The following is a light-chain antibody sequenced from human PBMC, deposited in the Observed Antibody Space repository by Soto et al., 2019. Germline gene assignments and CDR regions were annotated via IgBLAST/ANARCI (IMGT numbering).Light chain of an antibody. CDR3: QSYDSSLSGSVV. V-gene: IGLV1-40*01. CDR2: GNS. Sequence: QSVLTQPPSVSGAPGQRVTISCTGSSSNIGAGYDVHWYQQLPGTAPKLLIYGNSNRPSGVPERFSGSKSGTSASLAITGLQYEDEADYYCQSYDSSLSGSVVFGGWTKLTVL. CDR1: SSNIGAGYD. J-gene: IGLJ2*01.